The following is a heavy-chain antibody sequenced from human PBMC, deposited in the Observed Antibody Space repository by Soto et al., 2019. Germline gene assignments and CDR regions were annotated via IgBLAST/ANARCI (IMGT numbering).Heavy chain of an antibody. D-gene: IGHD5-12*01. CDR2: ISSSSSTI. Sequence: PGGSLRLSYAASGFTFSSYSMNWVRQAPGKGLEWVSYISSSSSTIYYADSVKGRFTISRDNAKNSLYLQMNSLRAEDTAVYYCARDRGFYSGFFQEVDYWGQGTLVTVSS. CDR3: ARDRGFYSGFFQEVDY. J-gene: IGHJ4*02. V-gene: IGHV3-48*01. CDR1: GFTFSSYS.